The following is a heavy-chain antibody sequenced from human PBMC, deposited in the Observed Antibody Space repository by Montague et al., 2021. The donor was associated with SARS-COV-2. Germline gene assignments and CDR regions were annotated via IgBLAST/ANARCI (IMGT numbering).Heavy chain of an antibody. V-gene: IGHV4-31*03. Sequence: TLSLTCTVSGGSISSGGYYWSWIRQHPGKGLEWIGYIYYSGSTYYNPSLKSRATISVDTSKNQFSLKLSSVTAADTAVYYCARVGRQQLVRLSGMDVWGQGTTVTVSS. CDR1: GGSISSGGYY. D-gene: IGHD6-13*01. J-gene: IGHJ6*02. CDR2: IYYSGST. CDR3: ARVGRQQLVRLSGMDV.